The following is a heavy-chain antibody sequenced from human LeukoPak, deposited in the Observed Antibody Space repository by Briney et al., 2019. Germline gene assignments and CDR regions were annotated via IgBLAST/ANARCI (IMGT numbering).Heavy chain of an antibody. V-gene: IGHV1-2*02. CDR3: ARVGPLRYFDWLPIDY. CDR2: INPNSGGT. J-gene: IGHJ4*02. CDR1: GYTFTGYY. D-gene: IGHD3-9*01. Sequence: GASVKVSCKASGYTFTGYYMHWVRQAPGQGVEGRGWINPNSGGTNYAQKFQGRVTMTRDTSISTAYMELSRLRSDDTAVYYCARVGPLRYFDWLPIDYWGQGTLVTVSS.